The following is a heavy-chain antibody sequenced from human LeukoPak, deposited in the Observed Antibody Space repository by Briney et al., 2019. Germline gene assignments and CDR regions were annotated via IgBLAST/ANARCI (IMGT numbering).Heavy chain of an antibody. CDR2: IYYSGST. CDR3: ARGGGGWSGSGSYYP. CDR1: GGSISSYY. J-gene: IGHJ5*02. V-gene: IGHV4-59*01. Sequence: PSETLSLTCTVSGGSISSYYWSWIWQPPGKGLEWIGYIYYSGSTNYNPSLKSRVTISVDTSKNQFSLKLSSVTAADTAVYYCARGGGGWSGSGSYYPWGQGTLVTVSS. D-gene: IGHD3-10*01.